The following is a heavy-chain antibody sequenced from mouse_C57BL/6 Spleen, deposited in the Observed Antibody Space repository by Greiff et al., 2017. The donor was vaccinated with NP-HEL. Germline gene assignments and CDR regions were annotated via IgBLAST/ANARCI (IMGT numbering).Heavy chain of an antibody. V-gene: IGHV6-3*01. Sequence: EVMLVESGGGLVQPGGSMKLSCVASGFTFSNYWMNWVRQSPEKGLEWVAQIRLKSDNYATHYAESVKGRFTISRDDSKSSVYLQINNLRAEDTGIYYCTGGGYYYYYAMDYWGQGTSVTVSS. CDR3: TGGGYYYYYAMDY. CDR1: GFTFSNYW. J-gene: IGHJ4*01. CDR2: IRLKSDNYAT. D-gene: IGHD2-3*01.